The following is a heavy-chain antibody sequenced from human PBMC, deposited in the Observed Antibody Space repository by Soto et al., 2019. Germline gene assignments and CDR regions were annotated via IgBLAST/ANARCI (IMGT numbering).Heavy chain of an antibody. CDR2: IYYSGST. CDR3: TTQGFGGIHGLVDV. J-gene: IGHJ6*02. Sequence: SETLSLTCDVSGDTISTGGYTWAWIRQPPGKGLEWIGYIYYSGSTNYNPSLKSRVTISVDTSKNQFSLKLASVTAADTAVYYCTTQGFGGIHGLVDVWGQGTTVTVSS. CDR1: GDTISTGGYT. D-gene: IGHD3-10*01. V-gene: IGHV4-61*05.